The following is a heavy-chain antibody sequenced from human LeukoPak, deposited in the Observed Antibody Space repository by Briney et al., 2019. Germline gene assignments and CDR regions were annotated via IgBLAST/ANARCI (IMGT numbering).Heavy chain of an antibody. V-gene: IGHV4-4*07. Sequence: SETLSLTCTVSGGSISSYYWSWIRQPAGKGLEWIGRIYTSGSTNYNPSLKSRVTMSVDTSKNQFSLKLSSVTAADTAVYYCARDDLAYCGGDCYSGAYWGQGTLVTVSS. D-gene: IGHD2-21*02. CDR1: GGSISSYY. CDR2: IYTSGST. J-gene: IGHJ4*02. CDR3: ARDDLAYCGGDCYSGAY.